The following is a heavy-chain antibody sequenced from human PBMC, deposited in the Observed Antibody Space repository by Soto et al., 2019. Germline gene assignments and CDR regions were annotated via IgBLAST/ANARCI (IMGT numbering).Heavy chain of an antibody. J-gene: IGHJ5*02. D-gene: IGHD2-2*01. CDR2: INHSGST. V-gene: IGHV4-34*01. CDR1: GGSFSGYY. Sequence: SETLSLTCAVYGGSFSGYYWSWIRQPPGKGLEWIGEINHSGSTNYNPSLKSRVTISVDTSKNQFSLKLSSVTAADTAVYYCARTSGCSSTSCSTTFDPWGQGTLVTVSS. CDR3: ARTSGCSSTSCSTTFDP.